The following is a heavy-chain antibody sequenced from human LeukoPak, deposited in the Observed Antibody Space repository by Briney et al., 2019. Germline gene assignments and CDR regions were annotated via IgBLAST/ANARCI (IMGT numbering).Heavy chain of an antibody. D-gene: IGHD4-17*01. CDR3: ASDFSSFWRGTTYGLV. CDR2: IYSGGST. Sequence: GGSLRLSCAASGFTLSSNYMSWVRQAPGKGLEGVSVIYSGGSTYYADSVKGRFTISRDNSKNTLYLQMNSLRAEDTAVYYCASDFSSFWRGTTYGLVWGQGTLVAVSS. J-gene: IGHJ4*02. CDR1: GFTLSSNY. V-gene: IGHV3-66*01.